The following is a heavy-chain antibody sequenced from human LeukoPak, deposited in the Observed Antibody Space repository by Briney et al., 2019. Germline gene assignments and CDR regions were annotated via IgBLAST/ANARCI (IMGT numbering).Heavy chain of an antibody. CDR2: VGIAGDT. Sequence: GGSLRLSCAASGFTFNNYEMHWVRQTAGKGLEWVSAVGIAGDTFYAGSVKGRFSISRDNAESSLFLQMNSLRAGDTAVYYCAREGRMGTADAFDVWGEGTMVTVSS. D-gene: IGHD1-14*01. J-gene: IGHJ3*01. CDR1: GFTFNNYE. CDR3: AREGRMGTADAFDV. V-gene: IGHV3-13*01.